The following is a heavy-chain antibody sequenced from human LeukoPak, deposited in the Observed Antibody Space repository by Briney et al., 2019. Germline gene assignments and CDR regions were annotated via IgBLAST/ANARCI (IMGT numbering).Heavy chain of an antibody. CDR3: ARGVTMIVVVIHDWYFDL. Sequence: PSETLSLTCAVYGGSFSGYYWSWIRQPPGKGLEWIGEINHSGSTNYNPSLKSRVTISVDTSKNQFSLKLSSLTAADTAVYYCARGVTMIVVVIHDWYFDLWGRGTLVTVSS. D-gene: IGHD3-22*01. J-gene: IGHJ2*01. CDR1: GGSFSGYY. CDR2: INHSGST. V-gene: IGHV4-34*01.